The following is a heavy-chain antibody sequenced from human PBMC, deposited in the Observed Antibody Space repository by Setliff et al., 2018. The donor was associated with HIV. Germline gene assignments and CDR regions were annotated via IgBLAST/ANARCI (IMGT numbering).Heavy chain of an antibody. CDR2: ISSSGNT. CDR1: GGSISSTSYY. V-gene: IGHV4-39*01. Sequence: SETLCLTCTVSGGSISSTSYYWGWIRQPPGTGLEWIGSISSSGNTYYNPSLKSRVTTSVDTPKNQFSLKLNSVTAADTAVYYCAKTIGRYFDIFDNWGQGMLVTVS. CDR3: AKTIGRYFDIFDN. J-gene: IGHJ4*02. D-gene: IGHD3-9*01.